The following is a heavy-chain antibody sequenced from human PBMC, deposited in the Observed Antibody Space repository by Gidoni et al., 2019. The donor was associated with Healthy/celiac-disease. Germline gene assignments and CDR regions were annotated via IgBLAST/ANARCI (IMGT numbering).Heavy chain of an antibody. CDR1: GGTFSSYA. J-gene: IGHJ3*02. CDR2: IIPICGTA. Sequence: QVQLVKSGAAVKKTGYSVKVSCKACGGTFSSYAISVVRQAPGQGLEWMGGIIPICGTANYAQKFQGRVTITADESTSTAYMELSSLRSEDTAVYYCAREGGDPPVGDAFDIWGQGTMVTVSS. CDR3: AREGGDPPVGDAFDI. D-gene: IGHD2-21*02. V-gene: IGHV1-69*01.